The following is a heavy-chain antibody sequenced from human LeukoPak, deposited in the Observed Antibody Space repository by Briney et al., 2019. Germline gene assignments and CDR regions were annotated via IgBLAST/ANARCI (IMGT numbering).Heavy chain of an antibody. J-gene: IGHJ4*02. V-gene: IGHV3-23*01. CDR3: AKDHGVAVTGMFY. CDR2: ISGTGDNT. Sequence: GGSLRLSCAASGFAFISFTMSWVAKTPGKGREGFPSISGTGDNTYYADSVKGRFTISRDNSRNTLYLQMNSLGAEDTAVYYCAKDHGVAVTGMFYWGQGTLVTVSP. D-gene: IGHD6-19*01. CDR1: GFAFISFT.